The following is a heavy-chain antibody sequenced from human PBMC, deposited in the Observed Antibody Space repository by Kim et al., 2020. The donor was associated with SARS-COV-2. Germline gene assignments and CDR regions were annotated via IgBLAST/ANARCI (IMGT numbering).Heavy chain of an antibody. V-gene: IGHV3-33*01. Sequence: YADSGKGRFTITRDKSKNTLYLQMKSLRAEDKAVYYCARDGGYSGYARFDYWGQGTLVTVSS. D-gene: IGHD5-12*01. J-gene: IGHJ4*02. CDR3: ARDGGYSGYARFDY.